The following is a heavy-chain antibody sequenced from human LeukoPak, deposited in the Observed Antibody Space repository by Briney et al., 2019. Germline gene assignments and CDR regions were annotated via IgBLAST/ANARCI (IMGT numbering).Heavy chain of an antibody. D-gene: IGHD1-26*01. CDR2: INPNSGGT. V-gene: IGHV1-2*02. J-gene: IGHJ3*02. CDR3: ARFGSSFYDAFDI. CDR1: GYTFTGYY. Sequence: ASVKVSCKASGYTFTGYYMHWVRQAPGQGLEWMGWINPNSGGTNYAQKFQGRVTMTRDTSISTAYMELSGLRSDDTAVYYCARFGSSFYDAFDIWGQGTMVTVSS.